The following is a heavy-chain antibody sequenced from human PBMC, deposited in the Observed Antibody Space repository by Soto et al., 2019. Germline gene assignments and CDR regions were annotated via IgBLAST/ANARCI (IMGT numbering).Heavy chain of an antibody. Sequence: QVQLQESGPGLVKPSGTLSLTCAVSGGAISSSKWWSWVRQPPGKGLEWIGEIYQSGSTNYNPSLGSRVRXSXXXSXXQFSLKWTSVSAADTAVYYCARASATIAAAAIFDYWGQGTLVTVSS. D-gene: IGHD6-13*01. CDR2: IYQSGST. CDR3: ARASATIAAAAIFDY. J-gene: IGHJ4*02. CDR1: GGAISSSKW. V-gene: IGHV4-4*02.